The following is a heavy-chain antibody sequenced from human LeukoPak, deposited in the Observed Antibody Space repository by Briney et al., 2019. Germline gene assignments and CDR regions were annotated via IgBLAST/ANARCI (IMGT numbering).Heavy chain of an antibody. J-gene: IGHJ4*02. CDR3: AKDQAGYNFWSDS. D-gene: IGHD3-3*01. Sequence: PGRSLRLSCAASGFTFSSYGMHWVRQAPGKGLEWVAVIWYDGSNKYYADSVKGRFTISRDNSKNTLYLPMNSLRADDTAVYYCAKDQAGYNFWSDSWGQGTLVTVSS. V-gene: IGHV3-33*06. CDR1: GFTFSSYG. CDR2: IWYDGSNK.